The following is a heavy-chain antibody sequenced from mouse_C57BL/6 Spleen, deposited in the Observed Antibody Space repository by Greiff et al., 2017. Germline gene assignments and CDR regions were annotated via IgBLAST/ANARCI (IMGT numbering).Heavy chain of an antibody. CDR3: AICTVVEGGYFDV. V-gene: IGHV1-74*01. CDR2: IHPSDSDT. J-gene: IGHJ1*03. CDR1: GYTFTSYW. D-gene: IGHD1-1*01. Sequence: VQLLQPGAELVKPGASVKVSCKASGYTFTSYWMHWVKQRPGQGLEWIGRIHPSDSDTNYNQKVKGKATLTVDKSYSTAYMQLSSLTSEDAAVYYGAICTVVEGGYFDVWGTGTTVTVSS.